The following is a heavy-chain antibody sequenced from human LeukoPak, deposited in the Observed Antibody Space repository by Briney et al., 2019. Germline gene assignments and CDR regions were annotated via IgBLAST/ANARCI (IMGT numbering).Heavy chain of an antibody. CDR1: GGSISSSSYY. J-gene: IGHJ6*02. Sequence: SETLSLTCTVSGGSISSSSYYWGWIRQPPGKGLEWIGSIYYSGSTYYNPSLKSRVTISVDTSKNQFSLKLSSVTAADTAVYYCARGYYYYGMDVWGQGTTVTVSS. CDR2: IYYSGST. CDR3: ARGYYYYGMDV. V-gene: IGHV4-39*07.